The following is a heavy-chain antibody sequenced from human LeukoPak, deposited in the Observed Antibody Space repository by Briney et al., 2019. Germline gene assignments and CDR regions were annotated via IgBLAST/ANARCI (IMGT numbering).Heavy chain of an antibody. Sequence: GRSLGLSCTTSGFTFTNYGINWVRQAPGKGLGWVAAIWYDGSKTSYTDSVKGRFTVSRDISKNTVYLQMNGLKAEDTAVYYCARDDCSTTPCYAYWGQGTLVTVSS. CDR2: IWYDGSKT. D-gene: IGHD2-2*01. V-gene: IGHV3-33*01. CDR3: ARDDCSTTPCYAY. J-gene: IGHJ4*02. CDR1: GFTFTNYG.